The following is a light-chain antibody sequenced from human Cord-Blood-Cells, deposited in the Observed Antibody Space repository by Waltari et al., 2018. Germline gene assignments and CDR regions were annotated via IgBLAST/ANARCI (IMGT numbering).Light chain of an antibody. J-gene: IGLJ2*01. CDR1: SRNAGGYNY. CDR2: DVS. CDR3: CSYAGSYTFEV. V-gene: IGLV2-11*01. Sequence: QSALTQPRSVSGSPGQSVTISCTAPSRNAGGYNYVSCYQQHPGQAPKLMIYDVSKRPSGVPDRFSGSKSGNTASLTISGLQAEDEADYYCCSYAGSYTFEVFGGGTKLTVL.